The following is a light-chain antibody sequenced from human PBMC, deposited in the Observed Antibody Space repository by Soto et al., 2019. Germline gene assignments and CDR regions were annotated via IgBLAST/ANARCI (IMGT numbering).Light chain of an antibody. V-gene: IGKV3-20*01. J-gene: IGKJ5*01. CDR3: QQYGSSSIS. Sequence: IVLTQSPGTLSLSPGERATLSCRASQSVSSSYLAWYQQKPGQAPRFLIYGASSRATGIPDRFSGSGSGTDFTLTISRLEPEDFAVYYCQQYGSSSISFGQGTRLEIK. CDR2: GAS. CDR1: QSVSSSY.